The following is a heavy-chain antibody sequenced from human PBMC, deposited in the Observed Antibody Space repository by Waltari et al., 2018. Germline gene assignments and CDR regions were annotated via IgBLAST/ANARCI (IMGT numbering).Heavy chain of an antibody. Sequence: QVQLQESGPGLVKPSQTLSLTCTVSGGSISSGSYYWSWIRQPAGKGLEWIGRIYTSGSNNYKPSRKSRVTISVDTSKNQCSLKLRSVTAADTAGYYGARDQVVVARGSYYYYGMDVWGQGTTVTVSS. CDR1: GGSISSGSYY. V-gene: IGHV4-61*02. CDR3: ARDQVVVARGSYYYYGMDV. J-gene: IGHJ6*02. D-gene: IGHD2-2*01. CDR2: IYTSGSN.